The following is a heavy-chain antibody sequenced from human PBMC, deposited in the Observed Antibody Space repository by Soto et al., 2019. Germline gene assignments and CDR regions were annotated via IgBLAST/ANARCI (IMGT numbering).Heavy chain of an antibody. J-gene: IGHJ4*02. D-gene: IGHD3-22*01. Sequence: QVQLEQSGTEVKKSGSSVKVSCKASGGTFSHYAFTWVRQTPGQGLEWLGGIIYSSGTGNYAQKFQGRVTITAVESTSTVYMELSGLTLEDTAVYFCARAPDQGYESSGFYLVWGQGTLVIVSA. CDR3: ARAPDQGYESSGFYLV. CDR2: IIYSSGTG. CDR1: GGTFSHYA. V-gene: IGHV1-69*01.